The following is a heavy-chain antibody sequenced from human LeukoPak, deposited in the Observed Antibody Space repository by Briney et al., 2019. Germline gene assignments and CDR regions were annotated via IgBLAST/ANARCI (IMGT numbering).Heavy chain of an antibody. CDR2: IHSSGST. V-gene: IGHV4-39*07. CDR3: ARHDSSGLYNAFDI. CDR1: GDSISSPSSY. J-gene: IGHJ3*02. Sequence: PSETLSLTCTVSGDSISSPSSYWGWIRQPPEKGLEWIATIHSSGSTYSNPSLKSRVTISVHTSKNQLSLKLISLTAADTAVYYCARHDSSGLYNAFDIWGQGTMVTVSS. D-gene: IGHD3-22*01.